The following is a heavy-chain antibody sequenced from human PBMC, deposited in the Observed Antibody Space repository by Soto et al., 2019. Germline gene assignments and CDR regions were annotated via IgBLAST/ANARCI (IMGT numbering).Heavy chain of an antibody. Sequence: SETLSLTCAVYGGSFSGYYWSWIRQPPGKGLEWIGEINHSGSTNYNPSLKSRVTISVDTSKNQFSLKLSSVTAADTAVYYCARGPDINYYYYMDVWGKGTTVTVSS. CDR1: GGSFSGYY. V-gene: IGHV4-34*01. CDR3: ARGPDINYYYYMDV. CDR2: INHSGST. J-gene: IGHJ6*03.